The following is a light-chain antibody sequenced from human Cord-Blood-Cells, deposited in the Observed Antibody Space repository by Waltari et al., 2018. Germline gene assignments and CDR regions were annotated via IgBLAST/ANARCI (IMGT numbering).Light chain of an antibody. CDR3: QQYNSYSPWT. CDR1: QSISSW. Sequence: DIQMTQSPSTLSASVGDRVTITFRASQSISSWLAWYQQKPGKAPKLLLYDASSLERRVPTRVSGRGSGTEFTHTISSLQPDDFATYYCQQYNSYSPWTFGQGTKVEIK. J-gene: IGKJ1*01. CDR2: DAS. V-gene: IGKV1-5*01.